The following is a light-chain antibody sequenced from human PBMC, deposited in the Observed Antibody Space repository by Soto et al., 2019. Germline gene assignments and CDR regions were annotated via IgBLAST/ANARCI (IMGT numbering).Light chain of an antibody. V-gene: IGLV4-69*01. CDR2: LNSDGSH. J-gene: IGLJ2*01. CDR3: QTWGSYVI. Sequence: QPVLTQSPSASASLGASVKLTCTLRSGHSSYAIAWHQQQPEKGPRYLMKLNSDGSHSKGDGIPDRFSGSSSGAERYLTISSLQSEDEADYYCQTWGSYVIFGGGTKLTVL. CDR1: SGHSSYA.